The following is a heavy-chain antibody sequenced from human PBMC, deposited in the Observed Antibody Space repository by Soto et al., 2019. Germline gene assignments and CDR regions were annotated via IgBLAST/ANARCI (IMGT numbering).Heavy chain of an antibody. CDR3: ARGSWLYYFDY. CDR2: IYHSGST. V-gene: IGHV4-30-2*01. D-gene: IGHD6-19*01. CDR1: GGSIRSGGYS. J-gene: IGHJ4*02. Sequence: QLQLQESGSGLVKPSQTLSLTCAVSGGSIRSGGYSWSWIRQPPGTGLEWIGYIYHSGSTYYNPSLKSRVTISVDRSKNQFSLKLSSVTAADTAVYYGARGSWLYYFDYWGQGTLVTVSS.